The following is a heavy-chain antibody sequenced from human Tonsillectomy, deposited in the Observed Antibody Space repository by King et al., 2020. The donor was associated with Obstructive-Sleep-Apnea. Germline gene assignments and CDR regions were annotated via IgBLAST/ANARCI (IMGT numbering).Heavy chain of an antibody. J-gene: IGHJ4*02. V-gene: IGHV3-23*04. Sequence: VQLVESGGGFIQPGGSLRLSCAASGFTFSSYGMSWVRQAPGKGLEWVSGISGTGGRTYYADSVKGRFTISRDTSKNTLYLQMNSLRAEDTAIYYCAKNSRQWLVDYWGQGTLVTVSS. CDR3: AKNSRQWLVDY. CDR2: ISGTGGRT. D-gene: IGHD6-19*01. CDR1: GFTFSSYG.